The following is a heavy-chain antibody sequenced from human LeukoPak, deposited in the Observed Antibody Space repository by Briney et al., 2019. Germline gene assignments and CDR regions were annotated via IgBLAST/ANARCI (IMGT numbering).Heavy chain of an antibody. CDR2: IYYSGST. D-gene: IGHD5-18*01. CDR3: ARDVGYSYGYPHYFDY. J-gene: IGHJ4*02. Sequence: PSETLSLTCTVSGGSISSGGYYWSWIRQHPGKGLEWIGYIYYSGSTYYNPSLKSRVTISVDTSKNQFSLKLSSVTAADTAVYYCARDVGYSYGYPHYFDYWGQGTLVTVSS. CDR1: GGSISSGGYY. V-gene: IGHV4-31*03.